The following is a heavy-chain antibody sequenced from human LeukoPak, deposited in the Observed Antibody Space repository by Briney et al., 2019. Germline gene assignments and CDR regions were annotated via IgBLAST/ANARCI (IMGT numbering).Heavy chain of an antibody. J-gene: IGHJ4*02. CDR1: GGSISSYY. D-gene: IGHD3-22*01. V-gene: IGHV4-59*01. Sequence: SETLSLTCTVSGGSISSYYWSWIRQPPGKGLEWIGYIYYSGSTNYNPSLKSRATISVDTSKNQFSLKLSSVTAADTAVYYCAASYDSSGYYWPYWGQGTLVTVSS. CDR3: AASYDSSGYYWPY. CDR2: IYYSGST.